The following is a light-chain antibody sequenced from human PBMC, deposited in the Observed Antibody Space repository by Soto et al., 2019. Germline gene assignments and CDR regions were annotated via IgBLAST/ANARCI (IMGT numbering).Light chain of an antibody. V-gene: IGKV3D-15*01. Sequence: EVVMTHSPATLSVSPWEIATLSCRASQTVSRNLAWYQQRPGQAPRLLIYDISNRATGVPARFSGSGSETEFTLTIRSLQSEDFAVYFCQQYNNWPSFGQGTRLEI. CDR1: QTVSRN. CDR2: DIS. J-gene: IGKJ5*01. CDR3: QQYNNWPS.